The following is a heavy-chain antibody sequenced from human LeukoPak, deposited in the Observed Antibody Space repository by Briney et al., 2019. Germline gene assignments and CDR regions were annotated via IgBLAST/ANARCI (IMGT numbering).Heavy chain of an antibody. CDR1: GYTFTSHY. D-gene: IGHD5-12*01. J-gene: IGHJ4*02. Sequence: ASVKVSCKASGYTFTSHYMHWVRQAPGQGLEWMGIINPSGGSTSYAQKFQGRVTMTRDTSTSTVYMELSSLRSEDTAVYYCARGSGIVATIIQLYDYWGQGTLVTVSS. V-gene: IGHV1-46*01. CDR2: INPSGGST. CDR3: ARGSGIVATIIQLYDY.